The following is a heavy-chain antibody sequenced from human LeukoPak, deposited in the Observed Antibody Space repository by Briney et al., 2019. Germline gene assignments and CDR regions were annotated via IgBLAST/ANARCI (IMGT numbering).Heavy chain of an antibody. CDR3: ARGARGDDAFDI. V-gene: IGHV4-30-2*01. CDR1: GGSISSGGYS. Sequence: PSQTLPLTCAVSGGSISSGGYSWSWTRQPPGKGLEWIGYIYHSGSTYYNPSLKSRVTISVDRSKNQFSLKLSSVTAADTAVYYCARGARGDDAFDIWGQGTMVTVSS. J-gene: IGHJ3*02. CDR2: IYHSGST.